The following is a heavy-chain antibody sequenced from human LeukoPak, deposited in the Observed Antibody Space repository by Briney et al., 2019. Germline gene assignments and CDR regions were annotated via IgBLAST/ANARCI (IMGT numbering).Heavy chain of an antibody. Sequence: PGGSLRLSCAATGFIFEDYSMVWIRQAPGKGLGWVSGISWNGAGTDYADSVKGRFTISRDDAKNSLYLQMNSLRAENTALYYCARDKRGPHYWGRGPLVPVSS. J-gene: IGHJ4*02. CDR1: GFIFEDYS. D-gene: IGHD3-10*01. CDR3: ARDKRGPHY. CDR2: ISWNGAGT. V-gene: IGHV3-20*04.